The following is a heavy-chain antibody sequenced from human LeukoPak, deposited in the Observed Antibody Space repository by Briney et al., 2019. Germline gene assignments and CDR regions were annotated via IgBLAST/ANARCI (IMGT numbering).Heavy chain of an antibody. CDR1: GFTFSSYS. D-gene: IGHD4-11*01. J-gene: IGHJ5*02. CDR2: ISSSSSYI. V-gene: IGHV3-21*01. Sequence: GGSLRLSCAASGFTFSSYSMNWVRQAPGKGLEWVSSISSSSSYIYYADPVKGRFTISRDNAKNSLYLQMNSLRAEDTAVYYCAREHTVTHTNWFDPWGQGTLVTVSS. CDR3: AREHTVTHTNWFDP.